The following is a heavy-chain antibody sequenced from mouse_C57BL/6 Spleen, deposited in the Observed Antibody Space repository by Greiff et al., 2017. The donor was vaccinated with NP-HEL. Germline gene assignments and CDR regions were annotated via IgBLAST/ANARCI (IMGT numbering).Heavy chain of an antibody. V-gene: IGHV5-4*01. CDR3: AREGDGYYGWFAY. CDR1: GFTFSSYA. D-gene: IGHD2-3*01. J-gene: IGHJ3*01. Sequence: EVQRVESGGGLVKPGGSLKLSCAASGFTFSSYAMSWVRQTPEKRLEWVATISDGGSYTYYPDNVKGRFTISRDNAKNNLYLQMSHLKSEDTAMYYCAREGDGYYGWFAYWGQGTLVTVSA. CDR2: ISDGGSYT.